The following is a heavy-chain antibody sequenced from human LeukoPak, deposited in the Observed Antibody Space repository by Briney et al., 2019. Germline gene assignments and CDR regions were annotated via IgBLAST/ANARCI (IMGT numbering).Heavy chain of an antibody. CDR1: GGSISSYY. V-gene: IGHV4-59*01. D-gene: IGHD1-1*01. Sequence: PSETLSLTCTVSGGSISSYYWSWIRQPPGKGLEWIGYIYYSGSTNYNPSLKSRVTISVDTSKNQFSLKLSSVTAADTAVYHCARVERPGGWNVDWFDPWGQGTLVTVSS. CDR2: IYYSGST. CDR3: ARVERPGGWNVDWFDP. J-gene: IGHJ5*02.